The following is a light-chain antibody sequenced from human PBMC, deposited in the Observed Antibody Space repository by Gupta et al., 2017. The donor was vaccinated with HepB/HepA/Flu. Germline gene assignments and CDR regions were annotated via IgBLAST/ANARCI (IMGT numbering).Light chain of an antibody. V-gene: IGLV3-19*01. J-gene: IGLJ2*01. CDR3: NCWDSSGNVV. CDR2: GNN. CDR1: SLRNYY. Sequence: TCQGDSLRNYYASWFQQKPGQAPKLVLYGNNIRPSGISDRLSGSNSGNTASLTIAGTQAEDEADYYCNCWDSSGNVVFGGGTRLTVL.